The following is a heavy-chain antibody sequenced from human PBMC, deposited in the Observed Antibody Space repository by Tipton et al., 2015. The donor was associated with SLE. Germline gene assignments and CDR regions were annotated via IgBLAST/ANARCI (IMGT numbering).Heavy chain of an antibody. D-gene: IGHD1-26*01. V-gene: IGHV3-64*02. Sequence: GSLRLSCAASGFTFSSYAMHWVRQAPGKGLEYVSAISSNGGSTYYADSVKGRFTISRDNSKNTLYLQMGSPRAEDMAVYYCARGRWGLDAFDIWGQGTMVTVSS. CDR2: ISSNGGST. J-gene: IGHJ3*02. CDR3: ARGRWGLDAFDI. CDR1: GFTFSSYA.